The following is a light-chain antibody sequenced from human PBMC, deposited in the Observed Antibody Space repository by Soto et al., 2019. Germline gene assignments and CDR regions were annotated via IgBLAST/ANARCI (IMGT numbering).Light chain of an antibody. J-gene: IGKJ4*01. V-gene: IGKV3D-20*02. CDR2: GAS. CDR3: QQRSGWPPLT. CDR1: QSVSSSY. Sequence: EIVLTQSPGTLSLSPGERATLSCRASQSVSSSYLAWYQQKPGQAPRLLIYGASSRATGIPDRFSGSGSGTDFTLTISSLEPEDSAVYYCQQRSGWPPLTFGGGTKVDIK.